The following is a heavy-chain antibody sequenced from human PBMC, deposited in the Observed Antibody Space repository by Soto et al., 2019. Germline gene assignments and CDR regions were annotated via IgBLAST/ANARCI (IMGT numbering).Heavy chain of an antibody. Sequence: PSETLSLTCTVSGGSISTYYWSWTRQPPGKGLEWIGYIYYSGSTNYNPSLKSRITISVDTSKNQFSLKLTSVTAADTAVYYCARAISSSIPSYFDHWGQGTLVTVPS. CDR1: GGSISTYY. J-gene: IGHJ4*02. CDR3: ARAISSSIPSYFDH. CDR2: IYYSGST. D-gene: IGHD2-2*02. V-gene: IGHV4-59*01.